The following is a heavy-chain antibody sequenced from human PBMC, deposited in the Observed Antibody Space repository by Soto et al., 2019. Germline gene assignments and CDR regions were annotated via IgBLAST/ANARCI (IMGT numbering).Heavy chain of an antibody. CDR1: GGTFSSYI. Sequence: QVQLVQSGTEVKKPGSSVKVSCKASGGTFSSYIISWVRQAPGQGLEWMGRIIPILGIANYAQKFQGRVTITADKSXSTXYXXLXXLRFXXTXXXXCXXADLSPLYYFDYWGQGTLVTVSS. D-gene: IGHD2-15*01. V-gene: IGHV1-69*02. CDR3: XXADLSPLYYFDY. CDR2: IIPILGIA. J-gene: IGHJ4*02.